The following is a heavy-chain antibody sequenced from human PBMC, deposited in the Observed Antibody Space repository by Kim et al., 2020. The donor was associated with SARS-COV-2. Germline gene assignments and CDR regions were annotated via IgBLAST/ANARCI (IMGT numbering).Heavy chain of an antibody. CDR1: GFTFSSYW. D-gene: IGHD3-3*01. CDR3: ARVGDFWSGYYPYYYYGMDV. V-gene: IGHV3-74*01. J-gene: IGHJ6*02. Sequence: GGSLRLSCAASGFTFSSYWMHWVRQAPGKGLVWVSRINSDGSSTSYADSVKGRFTISRDNAKNTLYLQMNSLRAEDTAVYYCARVGDFWSGYYPYYYYGMDVWGQGTTVTVSS. CDR2: INSDGSST.